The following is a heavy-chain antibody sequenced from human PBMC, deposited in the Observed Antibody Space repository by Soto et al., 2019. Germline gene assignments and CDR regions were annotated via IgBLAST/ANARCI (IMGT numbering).Heavy chain of an antibody. D-gene: IGHD5-12*01. Sequence: ASVKVSCKASGYTFTSYYMHWVRQAPGQGLEWMGIINPSGGSTSYAQKFQGRVTMTRDTSTSTVYMELSSLRSEDTAVYYCARKGDSGYDPTDYYYYGMDVWGQGTTVTVSS. CDR3: ARKGDSGYDPTDYYYYGMDV. V-gene: IGHV1-46*01. CDR1: GYTFTSYY. CDR2: INPSGGST. J-gene: IGHJ6*02.